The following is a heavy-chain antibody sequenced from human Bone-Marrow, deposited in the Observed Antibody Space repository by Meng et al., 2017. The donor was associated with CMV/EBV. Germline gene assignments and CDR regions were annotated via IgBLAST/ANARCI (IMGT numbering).Heavy chain of an antibody. CDR2: IIPILGIA. Sequence: SVKVSCKASGGTFSSYAISWVRQAPGQGLEWMGGIIPILGIANYAQKFQGRVTITADKSTSTAYMELSSLRSEDTAVYYCARDFYYFESSGGRDYYHYGMDVWGQGTTVTVSS. D-gene: IGHD3-22*01. V-gene: IGHV1-69*10. CDR1: GGTFSSYA. J-gene: IGHJ6*02. CDR3: ARDFYYFESSGGRDYYHYGMDV.